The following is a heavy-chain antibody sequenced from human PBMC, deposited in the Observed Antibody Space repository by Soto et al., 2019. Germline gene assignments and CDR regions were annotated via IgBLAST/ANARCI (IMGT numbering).Heavy chain of an antibody. CDR3: AKDQYVVVTTNWFDP. CDR2: ISGSGGST. J-gene: IGHJ5*02. CDR1: GFTFSSYA. V-gene: IGHV3-23*01. D-gene: IGHD2-21*02. Sequence: EVQLLESGGDLVQPGGSLRLSCAASGFTFSSYAMSWVRQAPGKGLEWVSTISGSGGSTYYADSVKGRFTISRDNSKNTLYRQMNSLRAEDTAVYYCAKDQYVVVTTNWFDPWGQGTLVTVSS.